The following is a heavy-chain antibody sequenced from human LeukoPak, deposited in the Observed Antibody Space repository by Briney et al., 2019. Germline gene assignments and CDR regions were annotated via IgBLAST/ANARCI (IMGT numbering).Heavy chain of an antibody. CDR2: IYYSGST. CDR1: GGSISSGGYY. CDR3: ARVRPAEWELLDSCFDY. V-gene: IGHV4-31*03. J-gene: IGHJ4*02. D-gene: IGHD1-26*01. Sequence: SETLSLTCTVSGGSISSGGYYWSWIRQHPGKGLEWIGYIYYSGSTYYNPSLKSRVTISVDTSKNQFSLKLSSVTAADTAVYYCARVRPAEWELLDSCFDYWGRGTLVTVSS.